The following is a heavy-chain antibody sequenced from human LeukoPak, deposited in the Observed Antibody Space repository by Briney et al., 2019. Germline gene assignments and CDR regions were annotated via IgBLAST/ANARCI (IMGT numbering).Heavy chain of an antibody. CDR3: TTLTVTTGIYYFDY. Sequence: GGSLRLSCAASGFTFSNYAMSWVRQAPGKGLEWVGRIKSKTDGGTTDYAAPVKGRFTISRDDSKNTLYLQMNSLKTEDTAVYYCTTLTVTTGIYYFDYWGQGTLVTVSS. D-gene: IGHD4-17*01. V-gene: IGHV3-15*01. CDR2: IKSKTDGGTT. J-gene: IGHJ4*02. CDR1: GFTFSNYA.